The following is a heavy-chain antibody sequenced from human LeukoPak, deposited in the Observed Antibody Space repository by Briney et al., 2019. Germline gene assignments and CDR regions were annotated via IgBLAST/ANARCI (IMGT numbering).Heavy chain of an antibody. CDR2: LHTSGST. CDR3: AREPRIVNPRVPGLNLFDS. D-gene: IGHD1-26*01. V-gene: IGHV4-4*07. J-gene: IGHJ5*01. CDR1: GGSISRYY. Sequence: SDTLSLTCTVSGGSISRYYWSWIRQPAGKGLEWIGSLHTSGSTNYNPTLKSRITMAVGTSTNQSSQKLRCVTAADTAVYYCAREPRIVNPRVPGLNLFDSWGQGTLVTVSS.